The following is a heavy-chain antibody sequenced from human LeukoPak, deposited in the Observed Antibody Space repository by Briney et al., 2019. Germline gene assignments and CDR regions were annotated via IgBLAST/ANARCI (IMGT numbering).Heavy chain of an antibody. D-gene: IGHD3-3*01. CDR3: ARGPGDFWSGYYYAFDI. V-gene: IGHV4-34*01. CDR2: INHSGST. CDR1: GGSFSGYY. J-gene: IGHJ3*02. Sequence: SETLSLTCAVYGGSFSGYYWSWIRQPPGKGLEWVGEINHSGSTNYNPSLKSRVTISVDTSKNQFSLKLSSVTAADTAVYYCARGPGDFWSGYYYAFDIWGQGTMVTVSS.